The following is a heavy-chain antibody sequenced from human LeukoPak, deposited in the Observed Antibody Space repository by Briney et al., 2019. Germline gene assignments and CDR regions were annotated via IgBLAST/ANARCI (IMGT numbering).Heavy chain of an antibody. D-gene: IGHD3-16*01. J-gene: IGHJ4*02. CDR3: ASAVGGVSH. CDR2: IKQDGSEK. V-gene: IGHV3-7*01. CDR1: GFTFSTYW. Sequence: GGSLTLSCAASGFTFSTYWMSWVRQAPGKGLEWVANIKQDGSEKYYVDSVKGRFTISRDNAKNSLYLQMNSLRAEDTAVYYCASAVGGVSHWGQGTLVTVSS.